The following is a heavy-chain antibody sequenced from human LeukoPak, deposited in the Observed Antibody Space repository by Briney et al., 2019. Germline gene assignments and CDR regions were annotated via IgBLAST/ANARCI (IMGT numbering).Heavy chain of an antibody. CDR1: GFIFSSYT. CDR2: FSTSSTI. J-gene: IGHJ4*02. V-gene: IGHV3-48*01. CDR3: ARGAGPYGNYRDY. Sequence: PGGSLRLSCVASGFIFSSYTMNWVRQAPGKGLEWLSCFSTSSTIYYADSVKGRFTISRDNAENSLYLQMNGLRAEDTAVYYCARGAGPYGNYRDYWGQGTLVTVSS. D-gene: IGHD4-17*01.